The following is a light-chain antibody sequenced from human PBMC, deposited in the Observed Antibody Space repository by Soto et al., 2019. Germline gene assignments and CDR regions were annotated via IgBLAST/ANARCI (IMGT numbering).Light chain of an antibody. CDR2: GAS. J-gene: IGKJ2*01. CDR1: QSVGSDY. CDR3: QQYGTSPQT. V-gene: IGKV3-20*01. Sequence: EIVLTQSPGTLSLSPGERATLSCRASQSVGSDYVAWYQQKPGRGPRLLLYGASHRATGVPHRFTGSGSGTDFTLTIDRLEPEDFSVYFCQQYGTSPQTFGQGAKLEIK.